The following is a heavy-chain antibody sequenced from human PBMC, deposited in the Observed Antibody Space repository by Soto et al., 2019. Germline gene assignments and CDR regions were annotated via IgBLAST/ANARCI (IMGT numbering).Heavy chain of an antibody. Sequence: QVQLVESGGGVVQPGRSLRLSCAASGFTFSSYAMHWVRQAPGKGLEWVAVISYDGSNKYYADSVKGRFTISRDNSKNTLYLQMNSLRAEDTAVYYCARDRDIVLMVYAPTRGYYGMDVWGQGTTVTVSS. CDR2: ISYDGSNK. J-gene: IGHJ6*02. V-gene: IGHV3-30-3*01. CDR3: ARDRDIVLMVYAPTRGYYGMDV. CDR1: GFTFSSYA. D-gene: IGHD2-8*01.